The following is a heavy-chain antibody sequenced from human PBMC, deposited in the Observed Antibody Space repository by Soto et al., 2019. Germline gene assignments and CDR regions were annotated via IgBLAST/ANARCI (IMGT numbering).Heavy chain of an antibody. CDR2: IKQDGSEK. Sequence: PGGCLRLSCAACGVTFSSYWMTWACQDPGKGLEWVANIKQDGSEKYYVDSVKGRFTISRDNAKNSLYLQMNSLRAEDTAVYYCARDGQLVINYFDYWGQGTLVTVSS. J-gene: IGHJ4*02. CDR3: ARDGQLVINYFDY. V-gene: IGHV3-7*01. CDR1: GVTFSSYW. D-gene: IGHD6-13*01.